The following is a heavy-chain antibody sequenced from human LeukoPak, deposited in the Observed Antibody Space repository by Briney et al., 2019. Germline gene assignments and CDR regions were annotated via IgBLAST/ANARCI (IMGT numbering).Heavy chain of an antibody. Sequence: PGGSLRLSCAASGFTVSSNYMTWIRQAPGKGLECISYISSHGEAIFYADSVKGRFTISRDNAKNSLYLQMNNLRAEDTAVYYCARTIDYWGQGTLVTVSS. J-gene: IGHJ4*02. CDR2: ISSHGEAI. CDR1: GFTVSSNY. CDR3: ARTIDY. V-gene: IGHV3-11*01.